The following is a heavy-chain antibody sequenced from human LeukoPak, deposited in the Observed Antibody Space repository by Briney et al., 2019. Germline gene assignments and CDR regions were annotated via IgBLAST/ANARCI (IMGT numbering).Heavy chain of an antibody. D-gene: IGHD1-26*01. Sequence: GASVKVSCKASGYTFTSYYMHWVRQAPGQGLEWMGIINPSGGSTSYAQKFQGRVTMTRDMSTSTVYMELSSLRSDDTAVYYCARGRVGATRHSRGSNWFDPWGQGTLVTVSS. J-gene: IGHJ5*02. CDR2: INPSGGST. CDR3: ARGRVGATRHSRGSNWFDP. V-gene: IGHV1-46*01. CDR1: GYTFTSYY.